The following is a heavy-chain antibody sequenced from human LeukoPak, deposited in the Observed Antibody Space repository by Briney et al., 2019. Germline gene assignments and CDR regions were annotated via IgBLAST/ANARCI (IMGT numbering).Heavy chain of an antibody. CDR1: GGSFSGYY. CDR2: INHSGST. J-gene: IGHJ4*02. CDR3: ARATLGFWSGSGNYFDY. V-gene: IGHV4-34*01. D-gene: IGHD3-3*01. Sequence: PSETLSLTCAVCGGSFSGYYWSWIRQPPGKGLEWIGEINHSGSTNYNPSLRSRVTISVDTSKNQFSLKLSSVTAADTAVYYCARATLGFWSGSGNYFDYWGQGTLVTVSS.